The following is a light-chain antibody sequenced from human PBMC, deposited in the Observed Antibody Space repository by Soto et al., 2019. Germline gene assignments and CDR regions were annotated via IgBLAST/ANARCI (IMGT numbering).Light chain of an antibody. V-gene: IGKV1-17*02. CDR1: QGIRID. CDR2: GAS. J-gene: IGKJ1*01. Sequence: DIQMTQSPSSLSASVEDRVTITCRASQGIRIDLGWFQQRPGKAPKRLIYGASSLQSGVPSRFSGSGSGTEFTLTISNLQPEDFATYYCLQHNSFPRTFGQGTKVEIK. CDR3: LQHNSFPRT.